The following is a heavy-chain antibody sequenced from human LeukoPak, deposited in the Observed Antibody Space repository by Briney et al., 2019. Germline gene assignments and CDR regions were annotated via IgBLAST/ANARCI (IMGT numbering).Heavy chain of an antibody. Sequence: PGGSLRLSCAASKFNFSTYSMNWIRQAPGRGLEWVSYISSSSTTIYYADSVKGRFTISRDNAKNTLFLQMNSLRAEDTAVYYCTRDFDFSSAIWGQGTLVTVSS. CDR1: KFNFSTYS. D-gene: IGHD3-3*01. V-gene: IGHV3-48*04. CDR2: ISSSSTTI. J-gene: IGHJ4*02. CDR3: TRDFDFSSAI.